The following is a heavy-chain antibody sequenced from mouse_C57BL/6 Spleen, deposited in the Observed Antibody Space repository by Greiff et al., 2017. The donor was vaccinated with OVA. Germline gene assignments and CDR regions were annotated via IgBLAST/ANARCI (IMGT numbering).Heavy chain of an antibody. CDR1: GYAFSSSW. J-gene: IGHJ1*03. D-gene: IGHD1-1*01. Sequence: VQLQQSGPELVKPGASVKISCKASGYAFSSSWMNWVKQRPGKGLEWIGRIYPGDGDTNYNGKFKGKATLTADKSSSTAYMQLSSLTSEDSAVYFCASFYYYGSSYDWYFGGWGTGTTVTVSS. CDR3: ASFYYYGSSYDWYFGG. V-gene: IGHV1-82*01. CDR2: IYPGDGDT.